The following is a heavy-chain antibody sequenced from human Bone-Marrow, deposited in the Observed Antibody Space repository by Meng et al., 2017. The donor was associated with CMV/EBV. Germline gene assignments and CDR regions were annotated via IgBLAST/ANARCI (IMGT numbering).Heavy chain of an antibody. CDR1: GGTFSSSA. Sequence: SVKVSCKASGGTFSSSAIVWVRQAPGQGLEWMGRIIPILDITNYAQKFQGRVTITADKSTKTAYMEMSSLRSEDTAVYYCARVRCSSTSCYMGYYFDYWGQGTLVTVSS. V-gene: IGHV1-69*04. CDR2: IIPILDIT. D-gene: IGHD2-2*02. CDR3: ARVRCSSTSCYMGYYFDY. J-gene: IGHJ4*02.